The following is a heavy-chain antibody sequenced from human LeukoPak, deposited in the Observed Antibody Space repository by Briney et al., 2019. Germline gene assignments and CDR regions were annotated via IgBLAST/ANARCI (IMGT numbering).Heavy chain of an antibody. Sequence: ASVKVSCKASGYTFTSYYMHWVRQAPGQGLEWMGIINPSGGSTSYAQKFQGRVTMTRDTSTSTVYMELSSLRSEDTAVYYCARERAIAAAGTTEFDYWGQGTLVTVSS. V-gene: IGHV1-46*01. D-gene: IGHD6-13*01. CDR3: ARERAIAAAGTTEFDY. CDR1: GYTFTSYY. CDR2: INPSGGST. J-gene: IGHJ4*02.